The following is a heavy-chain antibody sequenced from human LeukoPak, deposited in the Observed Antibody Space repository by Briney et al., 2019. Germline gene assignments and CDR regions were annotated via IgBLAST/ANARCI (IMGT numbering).Heavy chain of an antibody. CDR3: ARDFDTSGYYFHY. CDR2: INHSGST. J-gene: IGHJ4*02. D-gene: IGHD3-22*01. V-gene: IGHV4-34*01. CDR1: GGSFSGYY. Sequence: SSETLSLTCAVYGGSFSGYYWSWIRQPPGKGLEWIGEINHSGSTNYNPSLKSRVTISVDTSKNQFSLKLTSVTAADTAVYYCARDFDTSGYYFHYWGQGSLVSVSS.